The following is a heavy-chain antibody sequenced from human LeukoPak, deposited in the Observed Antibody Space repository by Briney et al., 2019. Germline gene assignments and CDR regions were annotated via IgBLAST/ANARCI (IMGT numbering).Heavy chain of an antibody. J-gene: IGHJ4*02. CDR3: ARDHCTGGVCYYYSDY. Sequence: GGSLRLSCVSSGFTFSSFGMCWVRQAPGKGLEWLSYISTSSGTMYYADSVKGRFTISRDNAKNSLSLQMNSLRDEDTAVYYCARDHCTGGVCYYYSDYWGQGTLVAVSS. V-gene: IGHV3-48*02. CDR1: GFTFSSFG. D-gene: IGHD2-8*02. CDR2: ISTSSGTM.